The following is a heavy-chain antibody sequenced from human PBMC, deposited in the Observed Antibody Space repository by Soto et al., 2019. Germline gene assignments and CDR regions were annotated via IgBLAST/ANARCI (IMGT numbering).Heavy chain of an antibody. V-gene: IGHV4-59*01. Sequence: SETLSLTCTVSGGSITDYYWSWIRQPPGKALEWIGYGYHSGSTHYNPSLKSRVTMSIDTSKNQFSLKLTSVTAADTAVYYCARASMTAIAMDVWGRGTTVTVSS. CDR1: GGSITDYY. J-gene: IGHJ6*02. CDR2: GYHSGST. D-gene: IGHD2-21*02. CDR3: ARASMTAIAMDV.